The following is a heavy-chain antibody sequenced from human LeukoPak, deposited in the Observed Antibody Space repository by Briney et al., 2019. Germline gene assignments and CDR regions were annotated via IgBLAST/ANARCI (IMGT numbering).Heavy chain of an antibody. Sequence: GGSLRLSCAASGFSFSRYGMHWVRQAPGKGLEWVAVISYDGSNKYYADSVKGRFTISRDNSKNTLYLQMNSLRAEDTAVYYCARRPEYSYGFDYWGQGTLVTVSS. V-gene: IGHV3-30*03. D-gene: IGHD5-18*01. CDR1: GFSFSRYG. CDR2: ISYDGSNK. CDR3: ARRPEYSYGFDY. J-gene: IGHJ4*02.